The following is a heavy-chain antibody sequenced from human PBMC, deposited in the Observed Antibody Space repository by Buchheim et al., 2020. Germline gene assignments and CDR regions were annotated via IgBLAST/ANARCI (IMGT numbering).Heavy chain of an antibody. J-gene: IGHJ3*02. CDR2: INPSGGST. Sequence: QVQLVQSGAEVKKPGASVKVSCKASGYTFTSYYMHWVRQAPGQGLEWMGIINPSGGSTSYAQKFQGRVTMTRDTSTSTVYMKLSSLRSEDTAVYYCARATTIVVVITRGAFDIWGQGT. CDR1: GYTFTSYY. V-gene: IGHV1-46*01. D-gene: IGHD3-22*01. CDR3: ARATTIVVVITRGAFDI.